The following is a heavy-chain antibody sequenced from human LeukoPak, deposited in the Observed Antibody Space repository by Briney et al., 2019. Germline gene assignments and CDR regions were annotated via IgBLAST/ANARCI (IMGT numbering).Heavy chain of an antibody. CDR2: MNPNSGNT. D-gene: IGHD5-18*01. CDR3: ARSEAGMVLTDY. V-gene: IGHV1-8*01. CDR1: GYTFTSYD. Sequence: GASVKVSCKASGYTFTSYDINWVRQATGQGLEWMGWMNPNSGNTGYAQKLQGRVTMTRNPSISTTYMELSSLRSEDTAVYYCARSEAGMVLTDYWGQGTLVTVSS. J-gene: IGHJ4*02.